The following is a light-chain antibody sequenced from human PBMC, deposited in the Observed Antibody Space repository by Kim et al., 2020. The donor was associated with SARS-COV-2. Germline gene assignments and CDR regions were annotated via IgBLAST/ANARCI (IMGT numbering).Light chain of an antibody. J-gene: IGKJ5*01. Sequence: GVMAPPHRRARQEFKSLIARYPQKPGPAPRPPIFGASNLAPGIPARFRGSGSGTDFTLTLSSLEPEDFAVYYCQQRNNWPQTFGQGTRLEIK. CDR3: QQRNNWPQT. CDR1: QEFKSL. V-gene: IGKV3-11*01. CDR2: GAS.